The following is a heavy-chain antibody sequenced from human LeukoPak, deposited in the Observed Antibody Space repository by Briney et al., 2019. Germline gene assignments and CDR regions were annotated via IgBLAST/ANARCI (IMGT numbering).Heavy chain of an antibody. J-gene: IGHJ4*02. V-gene: IGHV3-30*14. D-gene: IGHD1-26*01. CDR2: ISYDGSNK. CDR1: GFTFSSYA. CDR3: ARDSVKSGSYHFDY. Sequence: GGSLRLSCAASGFTFSSYAMHWVRQAPGKGLEWVAVISYDGSNKYYADSVKGRFTISRDNSKNTLYLQMNSLRAEDTAVYYCARDSVKSGSYHFDYWGQGTLVTVSS.